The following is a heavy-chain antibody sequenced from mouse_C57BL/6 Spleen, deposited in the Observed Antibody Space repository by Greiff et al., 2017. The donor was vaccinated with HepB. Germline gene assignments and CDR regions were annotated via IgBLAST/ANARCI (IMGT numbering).Heavy chain of an antibody. V-gene: IGHV5-4*01. CDR2: ISDGGSYT. D-gene: IGHD2-1*01. CDR3: ARVVYGNYFAY. CDR1: GFTFSSYA. J-gene: IGHJ3*01. Sequence: EVQGVESGGGLVKPGGSLKLSCAASGFTFSSYAMSWVRQTPEKRLEWVATISDGGSYTYYPDNVKGRFTISRDNAKNNLYLQMSHLKSEDTAMYYCARVVYGNYFAYWGQVTLVTVSA.